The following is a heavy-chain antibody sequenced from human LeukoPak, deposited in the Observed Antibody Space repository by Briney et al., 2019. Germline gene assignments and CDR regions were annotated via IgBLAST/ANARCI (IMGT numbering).Heavy chain of an antibody. D-gene: IGHD3-22*01. V-gene: IGHV4-61*02. CDR1: GGSISSGSYY. Sequence: SETLSLTCTVSGGSISSGSYYWSWLRPPAGKGLEWVGRIYTSGSTNYNPSLKSRVTISVDTSKNQFSLKLSSVTAADTAVYYCAMEGYYESSAMSSIWGQGTMVTVSS. J-gene: IGHJ3*02. CDR2: IYTSGST. CDR3: AMEGYYESSAMSSI.